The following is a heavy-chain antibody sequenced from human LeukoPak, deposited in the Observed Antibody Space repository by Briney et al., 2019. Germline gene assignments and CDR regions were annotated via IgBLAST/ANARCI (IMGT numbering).Heavy chain of an antibody. V-gene: IGHV3-74*01. CDR2: SNSDGSST. CDR1: GFTFSSYW. J-gene: IGHJ4*02. D-gene: IGHD6-13*01. CDR3: ARGASGSSWFGGFDF. Sequence: GGSLRLSCVASGFTFSSYWMHWVRQAPGRGLVWVSRSNSDGSSTSYAESVKGRLTTSRDNAKNTLYLQMNSLRAEDTAVYYCARGASGSSWFGGFDFWGQGTLVTVSS.